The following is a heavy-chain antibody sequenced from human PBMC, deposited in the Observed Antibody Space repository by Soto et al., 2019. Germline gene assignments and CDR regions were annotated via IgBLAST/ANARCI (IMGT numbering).Heavy chain of an antibody. J-gene: IGHJ1*01. D-gene: IGHD3-16*01. Sequence: QVQLQESGPGLVKPSQTLSLTCTVSGGSISSGGYYWSWIRQHPGKGLEWIGYIYYSGSTYYTPSLRSRVTISVDTSKNQFSLKLSSVTAADTAVYYCAREGRLSPGFQHWGQGTLVTVSS. CDR3: AREGRLSPGFQH. CDR2: IYYSGST. CDR1: GGSISSGGYY. V-gene: IGHV4-31*03.